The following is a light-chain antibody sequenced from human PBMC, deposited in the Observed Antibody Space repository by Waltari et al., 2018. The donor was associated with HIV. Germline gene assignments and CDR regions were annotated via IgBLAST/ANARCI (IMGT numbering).Light chain of an antibody. J-gene: IGLJ2*01. CDR1: TLGCNY. CDR2: QDR. CDR3: QAWDSSTVI. Sequence: SYDLTQPPSVSVSPGQTANITCSGGTLGCNYASWYQQKPGQSPILVIFQDRKRPSGIPERFSGSSSGNIATLTISGTQAVDEADYFCQAWDSSTVIFGGGTKLTVL. V-gene: IGLV3-1*01.